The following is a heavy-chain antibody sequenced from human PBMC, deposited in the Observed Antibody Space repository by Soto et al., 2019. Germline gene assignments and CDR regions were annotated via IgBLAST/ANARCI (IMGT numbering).Heavy chain of an antibody. V-gene: IGHV3-30-3*01. CDR2: ISHDGLIE. CDR3: ARDGLPDDFRSGGYWFDP. Sequence: QVHLVESGGGVVQPGRSLRLSCAASGFTFSSFALHWVRQAPGEGLEWVALISHDGLIENYADSVKGRFIISRDNSKNTVYMQMDSLRLEDTGVYYCARDGLPDDFRSGGYWFDPWGQGTQVTVSS. D-gene: IGHD3-3*01. J-gene: IGHJ5*02. CDR1: GFTFSSFA.